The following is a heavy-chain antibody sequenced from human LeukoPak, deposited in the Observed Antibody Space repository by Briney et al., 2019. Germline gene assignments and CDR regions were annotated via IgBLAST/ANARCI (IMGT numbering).Heavy chain of an antibody. CDR2: IASNSSHL. J-gene: IGHJ5*02. D-gene: IGHD3-22*01. V-gene: IGHV3-21*06. CDR3: ARLGASYTNSIGFWEFDP. CDR1: GSTFRKYI. Sequence: GGSLRLSCAASGSTFRKYIMNWVRQAPGKGLEWVSSIASNSSHLYYADSVRGRFTISRDDAESSVYLQMNSLRGDDTAVYHCARLGASYTNSIGFWEFDPWGQGTLVTVSS.